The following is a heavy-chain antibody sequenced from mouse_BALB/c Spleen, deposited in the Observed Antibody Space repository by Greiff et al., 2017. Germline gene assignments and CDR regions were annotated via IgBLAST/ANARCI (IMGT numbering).Heavy chain of an antibody. CDR2: INPYNDGT. CDR3: ARLYDYDPYGYFDV. Sequence: EVQLQQSGPELVKPGASVKMSCKASGYTFTSYVMHWVKQKPGQGLEWIGYINPYNDGTKYNEKFKGKATLTSDKSSSTAYMELSSLTSEDSAVYYCARLYDYDPYGYFDVWGAGTTVTVSS. D-gene: IGHD2-4*01. CDR1: GYTFTSYV. J-gene: IGHJ1*01. V-gene: IGHV1-14*01.